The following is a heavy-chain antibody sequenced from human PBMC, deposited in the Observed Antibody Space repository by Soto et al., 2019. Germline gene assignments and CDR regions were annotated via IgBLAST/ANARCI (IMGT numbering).Heavy chain of an antibody. CDR2: ISYDGSNK. CDR1: GFTFSSYA. V-gene: IGHV3-30-3*01. D-gene: IGHD3-22*01. Sequence: QVQLVESGGGVVQPGRSLRLSCAASGFTFSSYAMHWVRQAPGKGLEWVAVISYDGSNKYYADSVKGRFTISRDNSKNTLYLQMNSLRAEDTAVYYCARDHMIVVVTFDYLGQGTLVTVSS. J-gene: IGHJ4*02. CDR3: ARDHMIVVVTFDY.